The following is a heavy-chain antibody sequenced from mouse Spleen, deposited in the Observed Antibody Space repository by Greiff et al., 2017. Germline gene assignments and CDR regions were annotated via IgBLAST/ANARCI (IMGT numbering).Heavy chain of an antibody. D-gene: IGHD2-14*01. Sequence: VQLKQSGAELVRPGALVKLSCKASGFNIKDYYMHWVKQRPEQGLEWIGWIDPENGNTIYDPKFQGKASITADTSSNTAYLQLSSLTSEDTAVYYCARAVRRGFAYWGQGTLVTVSA. J-gene: IGHJ3*01. CDR3: ARAVRRGFAY. V-gene: IGHV14-1*02. CDR2: IDPENGNT. CDR1: GFNIKDYY.